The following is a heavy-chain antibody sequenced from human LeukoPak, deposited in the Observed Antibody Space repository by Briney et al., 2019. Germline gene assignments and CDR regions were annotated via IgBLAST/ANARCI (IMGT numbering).Heavy chain of an antibody. CDR1: GGTFSSYT. CDR3: ARDGVVRPPDCSSTSCPYNYYYYGMDV. Sequence: SVTVSCKASGGTFSSYTISWVRQAPGQGLEWVGRIIPILGIANYAQKFQGRVTITADKSTSTAYMELSSLRSEDTAVYYCARDGVVRPPDCSSTSCPYNYYYYGMDVWGQGTTVTVSS. CDR2: IIPILGIA. J-gene: IGHJ6*02. D-gene: IGHD2-2*01. V-gene: IGHV1-69*02.